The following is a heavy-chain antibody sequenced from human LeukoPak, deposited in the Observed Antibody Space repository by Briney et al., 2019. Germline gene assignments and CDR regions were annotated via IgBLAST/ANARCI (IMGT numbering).Heavy chain of an antibody. CDR2: VFSSGIT. Sequence: SGTLSLTCTVSGGSINGYYWSWIRQPPGKGLEWIGYVFSSGITNYNPSLKSRVTISVDTSKNQFSLKLSSMTAADTAVYYCAREGGGWFDFWGQGTLVTVSS. CDR1: GGSINGYY. J-gene: IGHJ4*02. V-gene: IGHV4-59*01. D-gene: IGHD3-16*01. CDR3: AREGGGWFDF.